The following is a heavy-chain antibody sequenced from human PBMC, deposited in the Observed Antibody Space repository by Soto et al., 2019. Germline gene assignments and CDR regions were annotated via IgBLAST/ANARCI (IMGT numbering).Heavy chain of an antibody. CDR1: GFSLPTRGVG. Sequence: QITLKESGPTLVKPTQTLTLTCTFSGFSLPTRGVGVGWIRQPPGKALEWLALIYWDDYEGYSPSLKSRLTITTDTAKNPVVLTMTNMDPVATATYYCAHRPRGYSYHFDYWGQGTLVTVSS. J-gene: IGHJ4*02. CDR2: IYWDDYE. CDR3: AHRPRGYSYHFDY. D-gene: IGHD5-18*01. V-gene: IGHV2-5*02.